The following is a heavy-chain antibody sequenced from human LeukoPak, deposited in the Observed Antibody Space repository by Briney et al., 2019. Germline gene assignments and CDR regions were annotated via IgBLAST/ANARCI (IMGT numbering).Heavy chain of an antibody. V-gene: IGHV3-21*01. CDR2: ISSGSDYI. J-gene: IGHJ6*02. CDR1: GSTFNTYS. CDR3: ASNTISLGPYYYGMDV. Sequence: PGRSLRLSCAVSGSTFNTYSMNWVRQAPGKGLEWVSSISSGSDYIYYADSVKARFSISRDNARNSLYLQMISLRAEDTALYYCASNTISLGPYYYGMDVWGQGTTVTVSS. D-gene: IGHD3-9*01.